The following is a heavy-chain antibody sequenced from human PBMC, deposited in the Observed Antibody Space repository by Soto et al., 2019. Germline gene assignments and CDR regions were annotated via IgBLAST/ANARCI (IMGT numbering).Heavy chain of an antibody. D-gene: IGHD2-8*01. V-gene: IGHV3-48*03. CDR2: ISSSGSTI. CDR1: GFTFSSYE. J-gene: IGHJ6*02. Sequence: WGSLRLSCAASGFTFSSYEINFVRHSPFKGLEWVSYISSSGSTIYYADSVKGRFTISRDNAKNSLYLQMNSLRAEDTAVYYCARDIVLIPGYGMDVWGQETTVTVSS. CDR3: ARDIVLIPGYGMDV.